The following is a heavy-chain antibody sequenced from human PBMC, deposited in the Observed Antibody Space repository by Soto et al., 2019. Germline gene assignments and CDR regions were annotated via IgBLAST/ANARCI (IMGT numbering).Heavy chain of an antibody. V-gene: IGHV3-23*01. CDR2: ISGSGAST. Sequence: EVLLLESGGGLVQPGGSLRLSCAASGFTFSSYAMTWVRQAPGKGLEWVSGISGSGASTFYADSVKGRFTTSRDTSKNTLYLQMNSLRAEDTAVYYCAKGAHSSSSRGVDVWGQGTTVTVSS. CDR1: GFTFSSYA. J-gene: IGHJ6*02. CDR3: AKGAHSSSSRGVDV. D-gene: IGHD6-6*01.